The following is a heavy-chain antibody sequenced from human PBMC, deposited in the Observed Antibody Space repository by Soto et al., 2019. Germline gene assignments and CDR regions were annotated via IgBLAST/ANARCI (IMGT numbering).Heavy chain of an antibody. V-gene: IGHV1-69*06. CDR2: IIPIFGTA. J-gene: IGHJ6*02. CDR3: ASRTSSIRTPYYYYDMDV. D-gene: IGHD2-2*01. Sequence: SVKVSCKASGGTFSSYGISWVRQAPGQGLEWMGGIIPIFGTANYAQKFQGRVTVTADKSTTTAYMELSSLRSEDTAVYYCASRTSSIRTPYYYYDMDVWGQGTTVTVSS. CDR1: GGTFSSYG.